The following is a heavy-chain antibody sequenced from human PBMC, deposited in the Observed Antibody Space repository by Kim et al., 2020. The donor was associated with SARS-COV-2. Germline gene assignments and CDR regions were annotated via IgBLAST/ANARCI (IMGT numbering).Heavy chain of an antibody. J-gene: IGHJ3*02. CDR1: GFTFSSYA. CDR2: ISGSGGST. V-gene: IGHV3-23*01. Sequence: GGSLRLSCAASGFTFSSYAMSWVRQAPGKGLEWVSAISGSGGSTYYADSVKGRFTTSRDNSKNTLYLQMNSLRAEDTAVYYCAKPRGDYCGGDCFHDAFDIWGQGTMVTVSS. CDR3: AKPRGDYCGGDCFHDAFDI. D-gene: IGHD2-21*02.